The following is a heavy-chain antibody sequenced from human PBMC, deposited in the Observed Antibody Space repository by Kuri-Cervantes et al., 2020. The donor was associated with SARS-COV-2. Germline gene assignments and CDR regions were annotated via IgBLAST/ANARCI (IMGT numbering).Heavy chain of an antibody. J-gene: IGHJ4*02. D-gene: IGHD1-1*01. V-gene: IGHV4-59*01. CDR1: GGSISGNS. CDR3: ASGGEGTAGRAPDY. Sequence: SETLSLTCTVSGGSISGNSWTWIRQSPGKGLEWIGYVDDSGSTHHTHRNPSVESRVSFSVDTSRNQFSLRLTSVSAADTAVYYCASGGEGTAGRAPDYWCQGMLVTVSS. CDR2: VDDSGST.